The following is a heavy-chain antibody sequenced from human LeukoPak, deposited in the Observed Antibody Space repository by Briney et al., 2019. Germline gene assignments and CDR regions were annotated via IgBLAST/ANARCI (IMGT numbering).Heavy chain of an antibody. Sequence: PSETLSLTCAVSGGSISSSNWWSWVRQPPGKGLEWIGEIYHSGSTNYNPSLKSRVTISVDTSKNQFSLNLNSVTAADTAVYYCARDVAARPPYYYYYMDVWGKGTTVTVSS. CDR3: ARDVAARPPYYYYYMDV. CDR1: GGSISSSNW. J-gene: IGHJ6*03. CDR2: IYHSGST. V-gene: IGHV4-4*02. D-gene: IGHD6-6*01.